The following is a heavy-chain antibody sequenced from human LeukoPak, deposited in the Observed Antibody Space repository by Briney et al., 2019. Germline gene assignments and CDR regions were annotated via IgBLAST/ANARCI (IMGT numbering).Heavy chain of an antibody. J-gene: IGHJ3*02. CDR1: GGSFSGYY. V-gene: IGHV4-34*01. CDR3: ARLSSWYSGAFDI. Sequence: SETLSLTCAVYGGSFSGYYWSWIRQPPGKGLEWIGEINHSGSTNYNPSLKSRVTISVDTSKNQFSLEMGSVTAAYTAVYYCARLSSWYSGAFDIWGQGTMVSVSS. CDR2: INHSGST. D-gene: IGHD6-13*01.